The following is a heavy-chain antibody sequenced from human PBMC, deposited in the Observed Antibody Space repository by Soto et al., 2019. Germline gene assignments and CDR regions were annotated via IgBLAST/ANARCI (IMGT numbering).Heavy chain of an antibody. CDR2: INSDGSST. Sequence: PGGSLRLSCAASGFTFSNYEMHWVRQAPGKGLVWVSRINSDGSSTSYADSVKGRFTISRDNAKNALYLQMNSLRAEDTAVYYCVRTSLVVAAATREDYWGQGTLVTVSS. CDR3: VRTSLVVAAATREDY. J-gene: IGHJ4*02. V-gene: IGHV3-74*01. D-gene: IGHD2-15*01. CDR1: GFTFSNYE.